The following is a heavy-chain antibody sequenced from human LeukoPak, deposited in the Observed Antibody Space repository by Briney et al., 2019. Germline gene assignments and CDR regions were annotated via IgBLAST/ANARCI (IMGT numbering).Heavy chain of an antibody. V-gene: IGHV1-18*04. CDR3: ARGRLKRVPFTKVAGALDY. Sequence: ASVKVSCKASGYNFISYYMHWVRQAPGQGLEWMGWISAYNGNTNYAQKLQGRVTMTTDTSTSTAYMELRSLRSDDTAVYYCARGRLKRVPFTKVAGALDYWGQGTRVTVSS. D-gene: IGHD6-19*01. CDR2: ISAYNGNT. CDR1: GYNFISYY. J-gene: IGHJ4*02.